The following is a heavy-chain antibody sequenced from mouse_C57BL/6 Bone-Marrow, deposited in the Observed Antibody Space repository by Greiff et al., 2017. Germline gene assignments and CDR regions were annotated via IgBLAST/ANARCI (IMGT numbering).Heavy chain of an antibody. CDR2: IRSGGSYT. J-gene: IGHJ3*01. CDR3: ARHICGSKAWFAY. CDR1: GFTFSSYG. D-gene: IGHD1-1*01. Sequence: EVQVVESGGDLVKPGGSLKLSCAASGFTFSSYGMSWVRQTPDKRLEWVATIRSGGSYTYYPDSVKGRFTISRDNAKNTLYLQMSSLKSEDTAMYYCARHICGSKAWFAYWGQGTLVTVSA. V-gene: IGHV5-6*01.